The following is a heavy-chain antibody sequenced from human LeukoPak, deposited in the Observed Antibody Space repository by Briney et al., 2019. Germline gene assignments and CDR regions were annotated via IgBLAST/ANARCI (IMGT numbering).Heavy chain of an antibody. CDR3: ARKKESSGYYQ. D-gene: IGHD3-22*01. CDR2: IYYSGST. Sequence: SETLSLTCTVSGGSISSYYWSWIRQPPGKGLEWIGYIYYSGSTNYNPSLKSRVTMSMDTSKNQFSLNLRSVTAVDTAVYYCARKKESSGYYQWGQGTLVTVSS. V-gene: IGHV4-59*12. CDR1: GGSISSYY. J-gene: IGHJ4*02.